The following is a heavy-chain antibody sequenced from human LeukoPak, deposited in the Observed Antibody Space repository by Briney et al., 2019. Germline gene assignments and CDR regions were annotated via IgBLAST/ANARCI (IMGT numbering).Heavy chain of an antibody. CDR1: GFTFSSYS. D-gene: IGHD6-13*01. CDR2: ISSSSSYI. Sequence: GGSLRLSCAASGFTFSSYSMNWVRQAPGKGLEWASSISSSSSYIYYADSVKGRFTISRDNAKNSLYLQMNSLRAEDTAVYYCARDRFGSYSSSWTDYGGQGTLVTVSS. V-gene: IGHV3-21*01. CDR3: ARDRFGSYSSSWTDY. J-gene: IGHJ4*02.